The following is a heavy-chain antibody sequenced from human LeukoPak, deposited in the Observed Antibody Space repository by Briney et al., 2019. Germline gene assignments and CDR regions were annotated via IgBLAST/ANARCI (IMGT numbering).Heavy chain of an antibody. V-gene: IGHV4-34*01. CDR1: SGSFSGYY. D-gene: IGHD3-10*01. CDR2: INHSGST. Sequence: SETLSLTCAVYSGSFSGYYWSWIRQPPGKGLEWIGEINHSGSTNYNPSLKSRVTISVDTSKNQFSLKLSSVTAADTAVYYCASGTKMVRGVIIPLWALDYWGQGTLVTVSS. J-gene: IGHJ4*02. CDR3: ASGTKMVRGVIIPLWALDY.